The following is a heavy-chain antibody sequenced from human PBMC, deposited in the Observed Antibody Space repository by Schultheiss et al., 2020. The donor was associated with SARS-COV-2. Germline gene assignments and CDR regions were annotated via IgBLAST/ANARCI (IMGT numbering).Heavy chain of an antibody. CDR1: GFTFSSYS. J-gene: IGHJ4*02. CDR3: ARLGCSSTSCYTTDY. CDR2: ISSSSSTI. D-gene: IGHD2-2*02. V-gene: IGHV3-48*02. Sequence: GGSLRLSCAASGFTFSSYSMHWVRQAPGKGLEWVSYISSSSSTIYYADSVKGRFTISRDNAKNSLYLQMNSLRDEDTAVYYCARLGCSSTSCYTTDYWGQGTLVTVSS.